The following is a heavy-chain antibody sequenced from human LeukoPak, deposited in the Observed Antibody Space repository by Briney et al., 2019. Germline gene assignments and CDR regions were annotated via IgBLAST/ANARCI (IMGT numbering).Heavy chain of an antibody. V-gene: IGHV4-34*01. CDR2: GNHSGST. D-gene: IGHD3-10*01. CDR3: ARGLNHHSYYYGLDY. Sequence: SETLSLTCAVYGGSFSGYYWNWIRQPPGKGLEWIGEGNHSGSTNYNPSLKSRVIISVDTSKNQFSLKLTSVTAADTAVYFCARGLNHHSYYYGLDYWGQGALVTVSS. J-gene: IGHJ4*02. CDR1: GGSFSGYY.